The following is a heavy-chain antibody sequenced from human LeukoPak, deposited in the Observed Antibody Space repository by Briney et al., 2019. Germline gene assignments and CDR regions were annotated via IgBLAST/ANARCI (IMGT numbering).Heavy chain of an antibody. CDR2: ISSSSSYI. CDR1: GFTFSSYS. J-gene: IGHJ4*02. D-gene: IGHD6-6*01. CDR3: ARTYSSSSPLDY. Sequence: PGGSLRLSCAASGFTFSSYSMNWVRQAPGKGLEWVSSISSSSSYIYYAESVRGRFTISRDNSKNTVYLQMNSLGAEDTAVYYCARTYSSSSPLDYWGQGTLVTVSS. V-gene: IGHV3-21*01.